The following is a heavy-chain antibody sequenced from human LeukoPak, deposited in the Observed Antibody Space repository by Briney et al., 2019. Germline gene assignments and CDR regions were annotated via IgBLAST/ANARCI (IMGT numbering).Heavy chain of an antibody. D-gene: IGHD3-22*01. CDR1: GYSFIGYD. J-gene: IGHJ4*02. CDR3: FSDYSSGYFDT. CDR2: INPYSGDT. Sequence: ASVKVSCKASGYSFIGYDIHWLRQAPGQGLEWMGWINPYSGDTNYARKFQGRVTMTRDTSISTAYMELIGLTSDDTSVYYCFSDYSSGYFDTWGQGTLVTVSS. V-gene: IGHV1-2*02.